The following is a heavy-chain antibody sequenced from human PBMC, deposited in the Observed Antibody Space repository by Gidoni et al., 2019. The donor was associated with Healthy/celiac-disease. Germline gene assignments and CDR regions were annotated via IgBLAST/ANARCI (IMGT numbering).Heavy chain of an antibody. D-gene: IGHD3-10*01. V-gene: IGHV3-49*03. CDR1: GFTLRDYV. CDR3: TRERPPYYGELLFDY. J-gene: IGHJ4*02. CDR2: IVSKAYGGTT. Sequence: EVQRVESGGGWVQPGRALRLSWTACGFTLRDYVMSRFRQAPGKGLEWVGFIVSKAYGGTTEYAASVKGRFTISRDDSKSIAYLQMNSLKTEDTAVYYCTRERPPYYGELLFDYWGQGTLVTVSS.